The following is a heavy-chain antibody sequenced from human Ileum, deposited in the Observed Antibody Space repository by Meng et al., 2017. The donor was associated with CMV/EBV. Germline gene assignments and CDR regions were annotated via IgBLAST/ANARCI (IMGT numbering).Heavy chain of an antibody. CDR2: ISSRSSTV. CDR3: ARGGRGNYYYYYGMDV. D-gene: IGHD3-16*01. Sequence: GESLKISCVASAFTFSDYSMNWARQAPGKGLEWVSYISSRSSTVHYADSVKGRFTISRDNANNSLYLQMNSLRAEDTALYYCARGGRGNYYYYYGMDVWGQGTTVTVSS. J-gene: IGHJ6*02. V-gene: IGHV3-48*04. CDR1: AFTFSDYS.